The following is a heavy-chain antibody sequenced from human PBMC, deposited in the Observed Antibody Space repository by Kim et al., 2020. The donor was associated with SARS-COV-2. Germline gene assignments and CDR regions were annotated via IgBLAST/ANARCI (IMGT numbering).Heavy chain of an antibody. D-gene: IGHD2-21*01. V-gene: IGHV5-51*01. Sequence: RYSPTFQGQVTFSADKSISTAYLQWSSLKASDTAIYYCARLRNGTLLWLDYWGQGTRVTVSS. J-gene: IGHJ4*02. CDR3: ARLRNGTLLWLDY.